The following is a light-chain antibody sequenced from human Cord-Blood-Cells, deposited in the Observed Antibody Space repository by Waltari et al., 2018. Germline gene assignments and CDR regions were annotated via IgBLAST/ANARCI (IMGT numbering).Light chain of an antibody. CDR3: LIWHSSAWV. V-gene: IGLV5-45*01. J-gene: IGLJ3*02. CDR1: SGINVGTYR. Sequence: QAVLTQPASLSASPGASASLTCTLRSGINVGTYRIYWYQTKPGSPPPYLLRYKSDSDKQQGSGVPSRFSESKDASANAGILLISGLQSEDEADYYCLIWHSSAWVFGGGTKLTVL. CDR2: YKSDSDK.